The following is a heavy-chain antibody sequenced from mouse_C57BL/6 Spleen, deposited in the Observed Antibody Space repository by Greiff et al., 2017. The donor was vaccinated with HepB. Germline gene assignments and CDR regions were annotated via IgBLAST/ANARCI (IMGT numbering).Heavy chain of an antibody. Sequence: EVHLVESEGGLVQPGSSMKLSCTASGFTFSDYYMAWVRQVPEKGLEWVANINYDGSSTYYLDSLKSRFIISRDNAKNILYLQMSSLKSEDTATYYCARGLVATGNFDVWGTGTTVTVSS. V-gene: IGHV5-16*01. CDR3: ARGLVATGNFDV. D-gene: IGHD1-1*01. J-gene: IGHJ1*03. CDR1: GFTFSDYY. CDR2: INYDGSST.